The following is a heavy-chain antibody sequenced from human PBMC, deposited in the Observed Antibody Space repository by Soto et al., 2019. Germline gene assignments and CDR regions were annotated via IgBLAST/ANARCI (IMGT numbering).Heavy chain of an antibody. Sequence: QVQLQESGPGLVKPSQTLSLTCTVSGDSIISSTYCWSLIRQPPGKGLEWIGYIYYSGSAYYNPSLKSRVGMSVDTAKNQFSLKMSSVTAADTAVYYCARVRYYDYLWGSYRTIDNWGQGTLVTVSS. CDR2: IYYSGSA. D-gene: IGHD3-16*02. V-gene: IGHV4-30-4*01. J-gene: IGHJ4*02. CDR1: GDSIISSTYC. CDR3: ARVRYYDYLWGSYRTIDN.